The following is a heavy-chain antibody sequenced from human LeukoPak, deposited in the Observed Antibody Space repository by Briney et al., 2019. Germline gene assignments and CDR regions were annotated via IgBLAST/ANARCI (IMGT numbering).Heavy chain of an antibody. CDR1: GGTFSSYA. V-gene: IGHV1-69*06. Sequence: ASVKVSCKASGGTFSSYAISWVRQAPGQGLEWMGGIIPIFGTANYAQKFQGRVTITADKSTSTAYMELSSLRSEDTAVYYCARDLGQWLPPMGFDPWGQGTLVTVSS. CDR3: ARDLGQWLPPMGFDP. CDR2: IIPIFGTA. D-gene: IGHD6-19*01. J-gene: IGHJ5*02.